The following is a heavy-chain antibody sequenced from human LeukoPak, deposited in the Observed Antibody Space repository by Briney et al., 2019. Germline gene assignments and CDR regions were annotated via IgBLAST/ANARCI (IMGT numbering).Heavy chain of an antibody. V-gene: IGHV5-51*01. Sequence: GESLKISCKGSGYSFTYYWIGWVRQMPGKGLEWMGIIYPADSDTRYSPSFQGQVTISADKSTSTAYLQWSSLKDSDTAMYYCARQDGRALYYFDYWGQGTLVTVSS. CDR1: GYSFTYYW. D-gene: IGHD5-24*01. CDR3: ARQDGRALYYFDY. J-gene: IGHJ4*02. CDR2: IYPADSDT.